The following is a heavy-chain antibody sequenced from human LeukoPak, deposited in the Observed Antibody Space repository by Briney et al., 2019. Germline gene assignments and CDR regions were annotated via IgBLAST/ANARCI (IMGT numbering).Heavy chain of an antibody. V-gene: IGHV3-33*01. CDR2: IWYDGSNK. D-gene: IGHD5/OR15-5a*01. CDR1: GFTFSSYG. CDR3: VRGDLRLPRSTPDC. Sequence: PGGSLRLSCAASGFTFSSYGMHWVRQAPGKGLEWVAVIWYDGSNKYYADSVKDRFTISRDNAMNTLYLQMNSLRGEDTAVYYCVRGDLRLPRSTPDCWGQGTLVTVSS. J-gene: IGHJ4*02.